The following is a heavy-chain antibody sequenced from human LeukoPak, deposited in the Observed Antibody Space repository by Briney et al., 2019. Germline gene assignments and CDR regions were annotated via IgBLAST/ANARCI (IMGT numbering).Heavy chain of an antibody. J-gene: IGHJ5*02. CDR3: ARGPNDFLTIFGVVSSNWFDP. V-gene: IGHV4-31*03. CDR1: GGSISRGGYY. Sequence: SETLSLTCTVSGGSISRGGYYWSWIRQHPGKGLEWIGYIYYSGSTYYNPSLKSRVTISVDTSKNQFSLKLSSVTAADTAVYYCARGPNDFLTIFGVVSSNWFDPWGQGTLVTVSS. D-gene: IGHD3-3*01. CDR2: IYYSGST.